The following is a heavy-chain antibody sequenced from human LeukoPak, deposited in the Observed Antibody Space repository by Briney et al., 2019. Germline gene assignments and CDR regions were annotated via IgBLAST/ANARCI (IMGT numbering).Heavy chain of an antibody. CDR2: IYYSGST. J-gene: IGHJ4*02. D-gene: IGHD6-19*01. Sequence: SSETLSLTCTVSGGSISSYYWSWIRQPPGKGLEWIGYIYYSGSTNYNPSLKSRVTISVDTSKNQFSLKLSSVTAADTAVYYCARDVEGSGSIDYWGQGTLVTVSS. CDR1: GGSISSYY. V-gene: IGHV4-59*01. CDR3: ARDVEGSGSIDY.